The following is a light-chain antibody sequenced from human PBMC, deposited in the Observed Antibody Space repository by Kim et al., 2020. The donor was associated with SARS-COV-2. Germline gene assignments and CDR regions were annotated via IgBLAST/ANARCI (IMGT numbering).Light chain of an antibody. Sequence: QSVLTQPPSASGTPGQRVTISCSGSSSNIGSNYVYWYQQLPGTAPKLLIYRNNQRPSGVPDRFSGSKSGTSASLAISGLRSEDEADYYCAAWDDSLSGLAIGGGTQLTVL. V-gene: IGLV1-47*01. J-gene: IGLJ2*01. CDR2: RNN. CDR1: SSNIGSNY. CDR3: AAWDDSLSGLA.